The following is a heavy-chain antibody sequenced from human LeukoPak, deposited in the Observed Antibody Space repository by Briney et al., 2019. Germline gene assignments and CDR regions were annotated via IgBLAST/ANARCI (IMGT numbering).Heavy chain of an antibody. CDR2: INHSGST. J-gene: IGHJ4*02. CDR3: ARRRGYYGSGSLDY. Sequence: SETLSLTCAVYGGSFSGYYWSWIRQPPGKGLEWIGEINHSGSTNYNPSLKGRVTISVDTSKNQFSLKLSSVTAADTAVYYCARRRGYYGSGSLDYWGQGTLVTVSS. D-gene: IGHD3-10*01. V-gene: IGHV4-34*01. CDR1: GGSFSGYY.